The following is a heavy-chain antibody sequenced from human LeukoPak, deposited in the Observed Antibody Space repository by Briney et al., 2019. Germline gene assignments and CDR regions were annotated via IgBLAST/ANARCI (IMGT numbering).Heavy chain of an antibody. CDR2: IYPGDSES. J-gene: IGHJ4*02. CDR1: GYSFSNYW. V-gene: IGHV5-51*01. D-gene: IGHD5-12*01. Sequence: GEPLKISCQGSGYSFSNYWIGWVRQMPGKGLEWMGIIYPGDSESRYSPSFLGQVTISADKSIRTAYLQWSSLKASDTAMYYCARKNSGYDLGDYWGQGTLVTVSS. CDR3: ARKNSGYDLGDY.